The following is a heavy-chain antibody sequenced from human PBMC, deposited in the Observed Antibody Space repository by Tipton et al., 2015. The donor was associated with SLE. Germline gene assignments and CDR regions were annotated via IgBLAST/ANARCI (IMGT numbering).Heavy chain of an antibody. CDR1: GGSISSYY. D-gene: IGHD6-13*01. Sequence: TLSLTCTVSGGSISSYYWSWIRQPPGKGLEWIGYIYYSGSTNYNPSLKSRVTISVDTSKNQFSLKLSSVTAADTAVYYCARPQTEQQLPMGGHWFDPWGQGTLVTVSS. J-gene: IGHJ5*02. V-gene: IGHV4-59*01. CDR2: IYYSGST. CDR3: ARPQTEQQLPMGGHWFDP.